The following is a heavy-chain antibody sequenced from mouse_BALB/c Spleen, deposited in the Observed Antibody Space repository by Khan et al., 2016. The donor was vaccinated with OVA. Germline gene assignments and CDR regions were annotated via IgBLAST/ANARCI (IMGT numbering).Heavy chain of an antibody. CDR3: ARDNYYGSTCYAMDY. D-gene: IGHD1-1*01. J-gene: IGHJ4*01. CDR1: GYTFTSYW. V-gene: IGHV1S41*01. Sequence: DLVKPGASVKLSCKASGYTFTSYWINWIKQRPGQGLEWIGRIAPGSGSTYYNEMFKGKATLTVDTSSSTAYIQLSSLSSEDSAFYFCARDNYYGSTCYAMDYWGQGTSVTVSS. CDR2: IAPGSGST.